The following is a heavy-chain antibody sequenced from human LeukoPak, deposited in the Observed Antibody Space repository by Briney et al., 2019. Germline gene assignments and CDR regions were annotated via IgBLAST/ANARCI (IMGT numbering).Heavy chain of an antibody. CDR2: IHSSEGT. CDR3: ARHVYGEGMVV. D-gene: IGHD4-17*01. Sequence: PSETLSLTCIVSGGSLNGYYWGWIRQPPGKGLECIGYIHSSEGTAHNASLKSRLTISLDTSKNQFSLTLSSVTAADTAVYYCARHVYGEGMVVWGKGTTVTVSS. J-gene: IGHJ6*04. CDR1: GGSLNGYY. V-gene: IGHV4-59*08.